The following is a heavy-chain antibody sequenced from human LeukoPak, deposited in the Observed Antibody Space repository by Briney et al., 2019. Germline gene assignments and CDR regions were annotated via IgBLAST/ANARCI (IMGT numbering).Heavy chain of an antibody. Sequence: GGSLRLSCAASGFTFSSYWMHWVRQVSGKGLVWVSRINSDESSTSYADSVKGRFTISRDNAKNSLYLQMNSLRAEDTAVYYCVRDPDLRRGYDGEGYWGQGTLVTVSS. V-gene: IGHV3-74*01. CDR2: INSDESST. D-gene: IGHD5-12*01. CDR3: VRDPDLRRGYDGEGY. J-gene: IGHJ4*02. CDR1: GFTFSSYW.